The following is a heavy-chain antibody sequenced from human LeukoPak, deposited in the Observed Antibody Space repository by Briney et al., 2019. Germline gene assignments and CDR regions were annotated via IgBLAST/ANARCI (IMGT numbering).Heavy chain of an antibody. D-gene: IGHD4-23*01. CDR1: NGSINSYY. J-gene: IGHJ3*02. V-gene: IGHV4-59*08. Sequence: SETLSLTCTVSNGSINSYYWTWIRQPPGKGLEWIGYIYYSGSTFYNPSLKSRVTISVDTSKNQFSLKLSSVTAADTAVYYCARLGGNRGSDAFDIWGQGTMVTVSS. CDR3: ARLGGNRGSDAFDI. CDR2: IYYSGST.